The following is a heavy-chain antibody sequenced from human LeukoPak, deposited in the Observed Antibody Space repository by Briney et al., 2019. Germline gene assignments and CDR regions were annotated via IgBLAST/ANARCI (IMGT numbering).Heavy chain of an antibody. CDR3: AKGPRPDITVAHTVEK. Sequence: SVRSLRLSGAPPECTFSNEARSWVRQVPGRGLKRISTISSRGDSTYDADSVKGRFTISRDNSKNSLYLQMNSVRAEDTAVYYCAKGPRPDITVAHTVEKWGQGTLVTVSS. J-gene: IGHJ4*02. CDR2: ISSRGDST. V-gene: IGHV3-23*01. D-gene: IGHD6-19*01. CDR1: ECTFSNEA.